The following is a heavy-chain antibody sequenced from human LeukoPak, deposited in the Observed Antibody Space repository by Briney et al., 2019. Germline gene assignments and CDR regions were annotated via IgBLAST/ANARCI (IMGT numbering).Heavy chain of an antibody. V-gene: IGHV5-51*01. CDR1: GYSFTSYW. D-gene: IGHD5-18*01. CDR3: ARLIRKRAMVPDYYYYMDV. CDR2: IYPGDSDT. Sequence: LGESLKTSCKGSGYSFTSYWIGWVRQMPGKGLEWMGIIYPGDSDTRYSPSFQGQVTISADKSTSTAYLQWSSLKASDTAMYYCARLIRKRAMVPDYYYYMDVWGKGTTVTVSS. J-gene: IGHJ6*03.